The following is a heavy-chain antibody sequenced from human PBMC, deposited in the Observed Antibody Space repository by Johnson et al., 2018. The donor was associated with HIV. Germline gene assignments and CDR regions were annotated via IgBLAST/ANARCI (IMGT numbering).Heavy chain of an antibody. Sequence: VQLVESGGGVVRPGGSLRLSCVGSGFTFDDYDMNWVRQVPGRGLEWVSGIDWNGGRQGYVASVKGRFTISRDNAKNSLYLEMNSLRAEDTAVYYCAGGGAAAGTWDAFDMWGRGTLVTVSS. CDR2: IDWNGGRQ. J-gene: IGHJ3*02. CDR3: AGGGAAAGTWDAFDM. CDR1: GFTFDDYD. V-gene: IGHV3-20*04. D-gene: IGHD6-13*01.